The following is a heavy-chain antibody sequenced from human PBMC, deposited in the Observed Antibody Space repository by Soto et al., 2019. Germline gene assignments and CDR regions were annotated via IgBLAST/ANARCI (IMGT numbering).Heavy chain of an antibody. V-gene: IGHV3-33*01. CDR3: ARDPEVGANAGLLDY. CDR2: IWYDGSNK. CDR1: GFTFSSYG. J-gene: IGHJ4*02. D-gene: IGHD1-26*01. Sequence: PGGSLRLSCAASGFTFSSYGMHWVRQAPGKGLEWVAVIWYDGSNKYYADSVKGRFTISRDNSKNTLYLQMNSLRAEDTAVYYCARDPEVGANAGLLDYWGQGTLVTVSS.